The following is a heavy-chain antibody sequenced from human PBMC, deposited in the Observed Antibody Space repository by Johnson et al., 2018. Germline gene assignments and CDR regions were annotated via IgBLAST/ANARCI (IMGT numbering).Heavy chain of an antibody. J-gene: IGHJ6*03. CDR2: ISYDGSNK. CDR1: GFTFSAYG. D-gene: IGHD4-17*01. Sequence: QVQLVQSGGGVVQPGRSLRLSCAASGFTFSAYGIHWVRQAPGKGLEWVAVISYDGSNKYYADSVKGRFTISRDNSKNTLYLQMDSLRPEDTAVYYCAKDGPTVTPRHYYYMDVWGKGTTVTVSS. CDR3: AKDGPTVTPRHYYYMDV. V-gene: IGHV3-30*18.